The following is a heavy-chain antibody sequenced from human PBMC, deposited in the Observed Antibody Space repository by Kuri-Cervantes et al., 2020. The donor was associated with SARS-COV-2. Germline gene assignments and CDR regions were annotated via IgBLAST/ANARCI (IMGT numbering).Heavy chain of an antibody. CDR1: GGSISSYY. J-gene: IGHJ4*03. CDR2: IYYSGST. CDR3: ARVRTIFGVVITPYYFDY. D-gene: IGHD3-3*01. Sequence: SETLSLTCTVSGGSISSYYWSWIRQPPGKGLEWIGYIYYSGSTNYNPSLKSRVTISVDTSKNQFSLKLSSVTAADTAVYYCARVRTIFGVVITPYYFDYWGQGTTVTVSS. V-gene: IGHV4-59*01.